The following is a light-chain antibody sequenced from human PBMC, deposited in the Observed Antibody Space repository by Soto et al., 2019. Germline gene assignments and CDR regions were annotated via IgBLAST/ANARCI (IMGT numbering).Light chain of an antibody. V-gene: IGKV3-15*01. CDR1: QSVGSN. J-gene: IGKJ1*01. CDR3: QQYKNGWA. CDR2: GAS. Sequence: EILMTQSPATLSVSPGERATLSCRASQSVGSNLAWYQQKPGQTRRLLIYGASTRATGIPARFSGSGSGTEFTLTISSLQSEDFAVYYCQQYKNGWAFGQGTKV.